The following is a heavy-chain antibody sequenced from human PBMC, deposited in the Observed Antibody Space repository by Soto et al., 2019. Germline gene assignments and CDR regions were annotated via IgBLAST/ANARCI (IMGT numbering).Heavy chain of an antibody. CDR2: TRSNGEHT. CDR1: GFMFSSFA. D-gene: IGHD2-2*01. V-gene: IGHV3-23*01. CDR3: AKDSKRVSVSAARVYGMDV. J-gene: IGHJ6*02. Sequence: GGSLRLSCAGSGFMFSSFAMTWVRQAPGKGLEWVSTTRSNGEHTYYADSVKGRFTVSRDNSKNTLFSEMSSLRAEDSAIYYCAKDSKRVSVSAARVYGMDVWGQGTTVTVSS.